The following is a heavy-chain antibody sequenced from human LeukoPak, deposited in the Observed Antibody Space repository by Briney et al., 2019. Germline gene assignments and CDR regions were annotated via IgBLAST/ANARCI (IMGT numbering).Heavy chain of an antibody. CDR1: GGSISSYY. Sequence: SETLSLTCTVSGGSISSYYWSWIRQPAGKGLEWIGRIYTSGSTNYNPSLKSRVTMSVDTSKNQFSLELSSVTAADTAVYYCARGGGMVRGVIDPFDYWGQGTLITVSS. V-gene: IGHV4-4*07. CDR2: IYTSGST. CDR3: ARGGGMVRGVIDPFDY. D-gene: IGHD3-10*01. J-gene: IGHJ4*02.